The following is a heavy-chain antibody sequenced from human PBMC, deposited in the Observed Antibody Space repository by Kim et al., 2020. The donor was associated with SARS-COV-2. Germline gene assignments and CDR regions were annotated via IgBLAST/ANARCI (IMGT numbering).Heavy chain of an antibody. D-gene: IGHD3-22*01. CDR3: ARDQGDYVSSGYAFDI. V-gene: IGHV4-59*01. J-gene: IGHJ3*02. CDR2: IYSSGST. Sequence: SETLSLTCTVSGGSISSYYWSWIRQPPGKGLEWIGYIYSSGSTNSNPSLKSRVTISGDTSKNQFSLKLSSVTAAATAVYYCARDQGDYVSSGYAFDIWGQGTMVTVSS. CDR1: GGSISSYY.